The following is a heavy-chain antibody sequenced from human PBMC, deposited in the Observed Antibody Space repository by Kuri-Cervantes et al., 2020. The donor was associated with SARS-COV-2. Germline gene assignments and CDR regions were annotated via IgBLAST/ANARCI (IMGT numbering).Heavy chain of an antibody. CDR2: INHSGST. CDR1: GGSFSGYY. CDR3: ARTNRGRYYYYYGMDV. Sequence: SETLSLTCAVYGGSFSGYYWSWIRQPPGKGLEWIGEINHSGSTNYNPSLKSRVTISVDTSKNQFSLKLSSVTAADTAVYYCARTNRGRYYYYYGMDVWGQGTTVIVSS. V-gene: IGHV4-34*01. D-gene: IGHD3-10*01. J-gene: IGHJ6*02.